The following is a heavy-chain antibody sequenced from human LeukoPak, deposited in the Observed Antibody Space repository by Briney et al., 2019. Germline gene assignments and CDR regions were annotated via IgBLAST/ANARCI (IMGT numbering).Heavy chain of an antibody. J-gene: IGHJ6*02. CDR1: GYTFTSYG. CDR2: ISAYNGNT. Sequence: ASVKVSCKASGYTFTSYGISWVRQAPGQGLEWMGWISAYNGNTNYAQKLQGRVTMTTDTPTSTAYMELRSLRSDDTAVYYCARAAGYYDSSARVSYYYYGMDVWGQGTTVTVSS. CDR3: ARAAGYYDSSARVSYYYYGMDV. V-gene: IGHV1-18*01. D-gene: IGHD3-22*01.